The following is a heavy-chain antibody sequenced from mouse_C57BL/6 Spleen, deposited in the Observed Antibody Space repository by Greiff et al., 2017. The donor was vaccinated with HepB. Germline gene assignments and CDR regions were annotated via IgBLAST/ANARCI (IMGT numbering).Heavy chain of an antibody. CDR3: ALGAWFAY. V-gene: IGHV1-42*01. Sequence: VQLQQSGPELVKPGASVKISCKASGYSFTGYYMNWVKQSPEKSLEWIGEINPSTGGTTYNQKFKAKATLTVDKSSSTAYMQLKSLTSEDSAVYYCALGAWFAYWAKGLWSLSLQ. CDR1: GYSFTGYY. D-gene: IGHD4-1*01. J-gene: IGHJ3*01. CDR2: INPSTGGT.